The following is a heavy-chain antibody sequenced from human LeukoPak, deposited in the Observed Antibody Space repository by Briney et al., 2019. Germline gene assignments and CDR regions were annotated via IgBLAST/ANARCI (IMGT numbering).Heavy chain of an antibody. J-gene: IGHJ3*02. CDR2: IYYSGST. V-gene: IGHV4-39*07. D-gene: IGHD3-10*01. CDR1: GGSISSSSYY. CDR3: ATEVITMVRGIIAHDAFDI. Sequence: PSETLSLTCIVSGGSISSSSYYWGWIRQPPGKGLEWIGSIYYSGSTYYNPSLKSRVTISVDTFKNQFSLKLTSVTAADTAVYYCATEVITMVRGIIAHDAFDIRGQGTMVTVSS.